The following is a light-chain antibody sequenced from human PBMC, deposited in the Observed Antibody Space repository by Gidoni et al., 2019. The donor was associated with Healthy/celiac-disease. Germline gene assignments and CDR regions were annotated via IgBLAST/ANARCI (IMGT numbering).Light chain of an antibody. CDR1: QSISSW. V-gene: IGKV1-5*01. CDR3: QQYNSYSRT. Sequence: DIQLTQSPSTLSASVGHRVTITCRASQSISSWLDWYQQKPGKAPKLLIDDASSLESGVRSRSSGSGSGTEFTLTISSLQPDDFATYYCQQYNSYSRTFGQGTKVEIK. CDR2: DAS. J-gene: IGKJ1*01.